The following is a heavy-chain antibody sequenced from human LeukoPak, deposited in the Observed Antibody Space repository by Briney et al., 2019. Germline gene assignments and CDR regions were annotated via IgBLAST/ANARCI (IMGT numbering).Heavy chain of an antibody. CDR2: MNGDGSTI. D-gene: IGHD3-10*01. V-gene: IGHV3-74*01. CDR3: ARVGDYHFDS. J-gene: IGHJ4*02. CDR1: GFTFSSYW. Sequence: GGSLRLSCAASGFTFSSYWMHWVRQAPGKGLVWVSRMNGDGSTINYADSVKGRFTISRDNAENTLSLQMNSLRAEDTAVYYCARVGDYHFDSWGQGTLLTVSS.